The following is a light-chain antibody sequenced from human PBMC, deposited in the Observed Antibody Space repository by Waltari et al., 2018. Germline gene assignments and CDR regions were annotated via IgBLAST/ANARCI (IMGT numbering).Light chain of an antibody. V-gene: IGKV4-1*01. CDR1: HSVFFPSNNKSY. CDR2: RAS. Sequence: IVMSQSPGSLTVSLCERAALNCKRSHSVFFPSNNKSYLAWYQQKPRQPPKLLISRASTRESGVPDRFSGSGSGTQFTLTISSLQAEDVAVYSCQQYYGIPLTFGGGTKVEIK. J-gene: IGKJ4*01. CDR3: QQYYGIPLT.